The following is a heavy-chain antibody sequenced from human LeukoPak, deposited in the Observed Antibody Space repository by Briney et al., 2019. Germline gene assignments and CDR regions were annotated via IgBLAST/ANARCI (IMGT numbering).Heavy chain of an antibody. CDR3: ARLFGLRYFDWLSRFDY. D-gene: IGHD3-9*01. Sequence: GESLKISCKGSGYSFTSYWIGWVRQMPGKGLECMGIIYPGGSDTRYSPSFQGQVTISADKSISTAYLQWSSLKASDTAMYYCARLFGLRYFDWLSRFDYWGQGTLVTVSS. CDR1: GYSFTSYW. V-gene: IGHV5-51*01. CDR2: IYPGGSDT. J-gene: IGHJ4*02.